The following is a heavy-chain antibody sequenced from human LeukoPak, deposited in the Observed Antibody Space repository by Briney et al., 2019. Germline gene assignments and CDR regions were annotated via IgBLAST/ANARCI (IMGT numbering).Heavy chain of an antibody. D-gene: IGHD1-14*01. CDR1: GFTIDGYT. CDR2: ITIGSNFV. V-gene: IGHV3-21*01. CDR3: ATPPALPGWFDS. Sequence: GGSLRLSCAASGFTIDGYTLSWVRQAPGKGLEWVASITIGSNFVDYGDSVKGRFTISRDNPQNSLYVQMNSLRAEDTAVYYCATPPALPGWFDSWGQGTLVTVSS. J-gene: IGHJ5*01.